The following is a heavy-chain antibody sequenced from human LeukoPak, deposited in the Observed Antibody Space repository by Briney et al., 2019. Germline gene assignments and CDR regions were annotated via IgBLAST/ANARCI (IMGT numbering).Heavy chain of an antibody. V-gene: IGHV3-23*01. J-gene: IGHJ4*02. CDR2: ISGSGDGT. CDR1: GLTLSSYA. D-gene: IGHD3-10*01. Sequence: GGSLRLSCVASGLTLSSYAASWVRQAPGKGLEWVSGISGSGDGTYYADSVQGRFTISRDSSKNTLYLQMNCLRAEDTAVYFCAKDLDPYYYHSGSYSFDYWGQGTLVTVS. CDR3: AKDLDPYYYHSGSYSFDY.